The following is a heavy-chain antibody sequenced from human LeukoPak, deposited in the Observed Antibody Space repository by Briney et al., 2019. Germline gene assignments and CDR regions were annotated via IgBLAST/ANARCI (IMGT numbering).Heavy chain of an antibody. CDR1: GFTVSSSY. D-gene: IGHD3-10*01. J-gene: IGHJ4*02. CDR3: ARDNYGSGSYSRYFDY. CDR2: IFGGGNT. V-gene: IGHV3-66*02. Sequence: PGGSLRLACAASGFTVSSSYMSWGRQAPGKGLGGGSGIFGGGNTYYADSVKGRFTISRDNSKNTLHLQMNSLRVEDTAVYYCARDNYGSGSYSRYFDYWGRGTLVTVSS.